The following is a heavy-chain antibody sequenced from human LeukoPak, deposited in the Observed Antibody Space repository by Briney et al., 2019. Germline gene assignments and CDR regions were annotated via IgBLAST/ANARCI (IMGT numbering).Heavy chain of an antibody. J-gene: IGHJ6*02. CDR1: GYTFTAYY. D-gene: IGHD2-2*01. Sequence: ASVKVSCKASGYTFTAYYLHWVRQAPGQGLEWMGRINPNSGGPNSAQKFQGRVTMTRDTSISTAYTELNGLRSGDTAIYYCARDLIPAAVSDSYGMNVWGLGTTVTVSS. CDR2: INPNSGGP. V-gene: IGHV1-2*02. CDR3: ARDLIPAAVSDSYGMNV.